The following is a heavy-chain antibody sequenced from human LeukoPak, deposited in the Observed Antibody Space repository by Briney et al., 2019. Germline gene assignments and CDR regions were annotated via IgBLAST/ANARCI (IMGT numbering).Heavy chain of an antibody. J-gene: IGHJ3*02. CDR3: ASRRSGWPNDAFDI. CDR1: GFTFSSYS. Sequence: GGSLRLSCAASGFTFSSYSMNWVRQAPGKGQEWVSYISSSSSTIYYADSVKGRFTISRDNAKNSVYLQMNSLRAEDTALYYCASRRSGWPNDAFDIWGQGTMVTVSS. V-gene: IGHV3-48*04. D-gene: IGHD6-19*01. CDR2: ISSSSSTI.